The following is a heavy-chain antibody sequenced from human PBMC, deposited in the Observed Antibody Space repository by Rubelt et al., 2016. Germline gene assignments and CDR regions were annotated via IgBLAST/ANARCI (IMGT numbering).Heavy chain of an antibody. CDR2: TYYKSKWLN. CDR1: GDSVSSNTAA. J-gene: IGHJ5*02. D-gene: IGHD1-1*01. Sequence: QGQLQQSGPGLVKPSQTLSLTCVISGDSVSSNTAAWNWIRQSPSRGLEWLGRTYYKSKWLNDCAVFVKSRITLNPDASKNQYSLQLNSVAPDDTAVYYRAGGRDWNFHLWGQGTLVTVSS. V-gene: IGHV6-1*01. CDR3: AGGRDWNFHL.